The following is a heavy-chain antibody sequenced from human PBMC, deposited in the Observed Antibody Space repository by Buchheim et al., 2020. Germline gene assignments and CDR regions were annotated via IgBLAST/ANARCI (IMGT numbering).Heavy chain of an antibody. Sequence: QVQLVESGGGVVQPGRSLRLSCAASGFTFSSYAMHWVRQAPGKGLEWVAVISYDGSNKYYADSVKGRFTISRDNSKNTLYLQMNSLRAEDTAVYYCARDTVSITMVQGVIGDYYYGMDVWGQGTT. CDR1: GFTFSSYA. V-gene: IGHV3-30*04. D-gene: IGHD3-10*01. CDR2: ISYDGSNK. J-gene: IGHJ6*02. CDR3: ARDTVSITMVQGVIGDYYYGMDV.